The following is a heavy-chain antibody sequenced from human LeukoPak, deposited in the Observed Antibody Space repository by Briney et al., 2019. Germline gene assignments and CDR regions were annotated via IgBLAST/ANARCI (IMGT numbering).Heavy chain of an antibody. J-gene: IGHJ6*02. CDR2: INPNSGGT. D-gene: IGHD2-2*01. CDR3: AGGYCSSTSCPHTTQHYYYGMDV. CDR1: GYTFTGYY. Sequence: ASVKVSCKASGYTFTGYYMHWVRQAPGQGLEWMGWINPNSGGTNYAQKFQGRVTMTRDTSISTAYMELSRLRSDDTAVYYCAGGYCSSTSCPHTTQHYYYGMDVWGQGTTVTASS. V-gene: IGHV1-2*02.